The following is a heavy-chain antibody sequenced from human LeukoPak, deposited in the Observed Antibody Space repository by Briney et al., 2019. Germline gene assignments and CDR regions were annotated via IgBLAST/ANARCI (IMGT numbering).Heavy chain of an antibody. V-gene: IGHV3-74*01. J-gene: IGHJ5*02. D-gene: IGHD2-15*01. CDR3: AREYSTGFDP. CDR1: GFTFNNYG. Sequence: AGGSLRLSCAASGFTFNNYGMHWVRQGPGKGLVWVSRINSDGSSTSYADSVKGRFTISRDNAKNTLYLQMNSLRAEDTAVYYCAREYSTGFDPWGQGTLVTVSS. CDR2: INSDGSST.